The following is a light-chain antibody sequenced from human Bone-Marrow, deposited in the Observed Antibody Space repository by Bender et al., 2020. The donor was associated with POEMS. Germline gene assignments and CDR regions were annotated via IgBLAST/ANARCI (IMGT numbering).Light chain of an antibody. CDR3: SSYAGRNNFVV. Sequence: QSALTQPPSASGSPGQSVTLSCTGTSSDVGTYNYVSWYRQHPGKAPQLLIYEVTKRPSGVPDRFSASKSGNTASLTVSGLQAEDEADYFCSSYAGRNNFVVFGGGTQLTVL. CDR2: EVT. J-gene: IGLJ2*01. CDR1: SSDVGTYNY. V-gene: IGLV2-8*01.